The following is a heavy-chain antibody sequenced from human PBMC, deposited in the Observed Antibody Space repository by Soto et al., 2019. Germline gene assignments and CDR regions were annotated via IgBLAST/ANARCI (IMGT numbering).Heavy chain of an antibody. Sequence: PGGSLRLSCAASGFTFDDYAMHWVRQAPGKGLEWISYISKDSGRATRYADSVKGRFTISRDNAKNSLFLQMNNLTVEDTAVYYCARDKDWAFDYWGQGTQVTVSS. CDR3: ARDKDWAFDY. D-gene: IGHD3-9*01. CDR1: GFTFDDYA. CDR2: ISKDSGRAT. V-gene: IGHV3-11*01. J-gene: IGHJ4*02.